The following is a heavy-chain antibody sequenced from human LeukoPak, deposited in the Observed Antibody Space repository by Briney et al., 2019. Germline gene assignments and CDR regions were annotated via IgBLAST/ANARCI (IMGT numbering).Heavy chain of an antibody. Sequence: SQTLSLTCTVSGGSISSGGYYWSWIRQHPGKGLEWIGYIYYSGSTYYNPSLRSRVTISVDRSKNQFSLKLSSVTAADTAVYYCARGRRCSGGSCYSGFDYWGQGTLVTVSS. D-gene: IGHD2-15*01. CDR2: IYYSGST. J-gene: IGHJ4*02. CDR3: ARGRRCSGGSCYSGFDY. CDR1: GGSISSGGYY. V-gene: IGHV4-31*03.